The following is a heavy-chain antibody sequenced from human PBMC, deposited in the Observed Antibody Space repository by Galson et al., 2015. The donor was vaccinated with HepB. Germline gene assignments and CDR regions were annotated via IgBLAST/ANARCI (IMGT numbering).Heavy chain of an antibody. CDR3: AKDRTDIAVAGTFDY. Sequence: SLRLSCAASGFTFSSYGMHWVRQAPGKGLEWVAVISYDGSNKYYADSVKGRFTISRDNSKNTLYLQMNSLRAEDTAVYYCAKDRTDIAVAGTFDYWGQGTLVTVSS. D-gene: IGHD6-19*01. CDR2: ISYDGSNK. J-gene: IGHJ4*02. V-gene: IGHV3-30*18. CDR1: GFTFSSYG.